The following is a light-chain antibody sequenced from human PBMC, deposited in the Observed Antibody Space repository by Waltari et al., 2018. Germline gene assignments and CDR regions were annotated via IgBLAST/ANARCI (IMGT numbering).Light chain of an antibody. V-gene: IGLV2-14*03. J-gene: IGLJ3*02. CDR3: NSYTGSSSWV. CDR1: SSDIGFYHY. Sequence: QSALTQPASVSGSPGQSLTISCPGTSSDIGFYHYVSWYQQHPGKAPHLINYDVYERPAGVSTRFSGSKSGNTASLTISGLQAEDEADYYCNSYTGSSSWVFGGGTKLTVL. CDR2: DVY.